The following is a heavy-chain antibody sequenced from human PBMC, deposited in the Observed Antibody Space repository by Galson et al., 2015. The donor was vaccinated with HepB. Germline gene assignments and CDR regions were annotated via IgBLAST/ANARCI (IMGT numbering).Heavy chain of an antibody. J-gene: IGHJ6*03. Sequence: SLRLSCAASGFTFSSSAMHWVRQAPGKGLEWVAVISYDGGNKYYADSVKGRFTISRDNSKNTLYLQMNSLRAEDTAVYYCARDSITIFGSGYMDVWGKGTTVTVSS. CDR1: GFTFSSSA. V-gene: IGHV3-30-3*01. CDR3: ARDSITIFGSGYMDV. CDR2: ISYDGGNK. D-gene: IGHD3-3*01.